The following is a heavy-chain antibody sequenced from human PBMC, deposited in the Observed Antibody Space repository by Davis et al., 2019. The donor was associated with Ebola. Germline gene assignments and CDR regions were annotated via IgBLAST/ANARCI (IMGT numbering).Heavy chain of an antibody. V-gene: IGHV1-69*06. J-gene: IGHJ4*02. Sequence: SVKVSCKASGGTFSSYAISWVRQAPGQGFEWMGGIIPIFGTANYAQKFQGRVTITADKSTSTAYMELSSLRSEDTAVYYCARGQTYGDYEENHFDYWGQGTLVTVSS. CDR3: ARGQTYGDYEENHFDY. CDR2: IIPIFGTA. CDR1: GGTFSSYA. D-gene: IGHD4-17*01.